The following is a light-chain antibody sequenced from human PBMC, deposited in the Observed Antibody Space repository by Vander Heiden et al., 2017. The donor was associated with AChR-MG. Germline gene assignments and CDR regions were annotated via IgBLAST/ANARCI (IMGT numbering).Light chain of an antibody. J-gene: IGKJ1*01. CDR3: MQAMQTPWT. CDR2: LGS. Sequence: IVMTQSPLSLPVPPGEPASISCKSSKSLLHNNGYNYLEWYLQKPGQSPQLLIYLGSNRASGVPDRFSGSGSGTESTLKITRVEAEDVGVYYGMQAMQTPWTFGQGTKVEI. CDR1: KSLLHNNGYNY. V-gene: IGKV2-28*01.